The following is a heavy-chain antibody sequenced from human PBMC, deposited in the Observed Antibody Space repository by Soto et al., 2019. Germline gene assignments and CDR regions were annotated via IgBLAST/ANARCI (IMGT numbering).Heavy chain of an antibody. J-gene: IGHJ1*01. Sequence: EVQLVESGGGLVQPGRSLRLSCTAAGFTFGDYAMSWFRQAPGKGLEWVGFIRSKAYGGTTEYAASVKGRFTISRDDSKSIAYLPMNSLKTEDTAVYYCTREWLEKVSEHWGQGTLVTVSS. CDR1: GFTFGDYA. CDR3: TREWLEKVSEH. V-gene: IGHV3-49*03. CDR2: IRSKAYGGTT. D-gene: IGHD6-19*01.